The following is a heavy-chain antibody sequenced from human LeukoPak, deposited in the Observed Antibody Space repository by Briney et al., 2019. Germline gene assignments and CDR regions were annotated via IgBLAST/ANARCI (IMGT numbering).Heavy chain of an antibody. V-gene: IGHV4-34*01. Sequence: SQTLSLTCAVYGXSFSGYYGSWIRQPPGKGLEWSGEINNSGRTNYNPSLKSRVTMSVDTSKNQFSLKLSSGTAADTAVYYCARVGAGGSGFLFDYWGQGTLVTVSS. J-gene: IGHJ4*02. CDR3: ARVGAGGSGFLFDY. CDR1: GXSFSGYY. D-gene: IGHD3-10*01. CDR2: INNSGRT.